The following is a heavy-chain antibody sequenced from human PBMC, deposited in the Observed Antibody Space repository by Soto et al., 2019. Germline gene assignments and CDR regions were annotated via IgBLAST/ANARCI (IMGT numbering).Heavy chain of an antibody. CDR3: ARGPGYGSGRFDY. CDR2: ISSSSSTI. J-gene: IGHJ4*02. Sequence: GGSLRLSCAASGFTFSSYSMNWVRQAPGKGLEWVSYISSSSSTIYYADSVKGQFTISRDNAKNSLYLQMNSLRAEDTAVYYCARGPGYGSGRFDYWGQGTLVTVSS. D-gene: IGHD3-10*01. CDR1: GFTFSSYS. V-gene: IGHV3-48*01.